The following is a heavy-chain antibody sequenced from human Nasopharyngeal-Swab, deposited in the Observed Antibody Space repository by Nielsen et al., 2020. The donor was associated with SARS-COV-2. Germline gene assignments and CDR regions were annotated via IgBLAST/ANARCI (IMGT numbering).Heavy chain of an antibody. Sequence: LKISCAASGFTFSSYDMHWVRQATGKGLEWVSAIGTAGDTYYPGSVKGRFTISRENAKNSLYLQMNSLRAGDTAVYYCARASVAGTYYYYYGMDVWGQGTTVTVSS. J-gene: IGHJ6*02. CDR1: GFTFSSYD. D-gene: IGHD6-19*01. CDR3: ARASVAGTYYYYYGMDV. V-gene: IGHV3-13*01. CDR2: IGTAGDT.